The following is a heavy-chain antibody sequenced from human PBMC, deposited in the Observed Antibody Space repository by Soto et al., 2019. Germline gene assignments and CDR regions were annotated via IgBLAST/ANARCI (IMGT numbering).Heavy chain of an antibody. D-gene: IGHD2-21*02. CDR1: GFTFSTYG. Sequence: QVQLVESGGGVVQPGRSLRLSCAASGFTFSTYGMHWVRQAPGKGLEWVAAISSDGNNTHYADSVKGRFTISRESSKNTLYLQMNSLSPEDPAVYYCAREEHIVVVTAIPAEYFQYWGQGTLVTVSS. CDR2: ISSDGNNT. CDR3: AREEHIVVVTAIPAEYFQY. J-gene: IGHJ1*01. V-gene: IGHV3-30*03.